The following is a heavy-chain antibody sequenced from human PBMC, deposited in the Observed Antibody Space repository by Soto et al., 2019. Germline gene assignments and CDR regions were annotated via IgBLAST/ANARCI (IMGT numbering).Heavy chain of an antibody. J-gene: IGHJ6*02. CDR2: ISPYNGNT. CDR1: GYIFVNYG. D-gene: IGHD3-16*01. V-gene: IGHV1-18*01. Sequence: QVQLVQSGDEVKKPGASVKVSCKASGYIFVNYGIAWVRQAPGQGLEWMGWISPYNGNTHYATKVQGRLTMTTDTSTRTAYMDLGSRTSDDTAVYYCAMVDNYVTPTPQDVWGQGTTFTVSS. CDR3: AMVDNYVTPTPQDV.